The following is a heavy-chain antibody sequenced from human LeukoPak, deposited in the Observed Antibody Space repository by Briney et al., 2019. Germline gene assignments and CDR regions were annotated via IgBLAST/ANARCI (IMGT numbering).Heavy chain of an antibody. V-gene: IGHV1-18*01. D-gene: IGHD3-10*01. Sequence: ASVKVSCKTSGYTFTTYGILWVRQAPGQGLEWMGWLCGYNGNTNFARKLQGGVTMTTDTSTSTAYMELRSLRSDDTAVYYCARSLTIREGDAFDIWGQGTMVTVSS. CDR2: LCGYNGNT. CDR1: GYTFTTYG. J-gene: IGHJ3*02. CDR3: ARSLTIREGDAFDI.